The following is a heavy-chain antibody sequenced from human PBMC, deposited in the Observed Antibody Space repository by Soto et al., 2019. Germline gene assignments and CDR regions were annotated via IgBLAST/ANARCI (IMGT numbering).Heavy chain of an antibody. J-gene: IGHJ6*02. Sequence: PGGSLRLSCAASGFTFSSYAMSWVRQAPGKGLEWVSAISGSGGSTYYADSVKGRFTISRDNSKNTLYLQMNSLRAEDTAVYYCAKKLTTGYSYELYYYYGMDVCGQATTVTVS. V-gene: IGHV3-23*01. CDR2: ISGSGGST. CDR1: GFTFSSYA. CDR3: AKKLTTGYSYELYYYYGMDV. D-gene: IGHD3-9*01.